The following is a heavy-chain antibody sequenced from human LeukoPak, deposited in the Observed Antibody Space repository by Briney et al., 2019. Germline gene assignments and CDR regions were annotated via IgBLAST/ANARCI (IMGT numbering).Heavy chain of an antibody. V-gene: IGHV3-33*01. J-gene: IGHJ4*02. D-gene: IGHD4-17*01. CDR3: AREGPTVTTPDFDY. CDR2: IRYDGSNK. Sequence: GGSLRLSCAASGFTFSSYGMHWVRQAPGKGLEWVAVIRYDGSNKYYADSVKGRFTISRDNSKNTLYLQMNSLSAEDTAVYYCAREGPTVTTPDFDYWGQGTLVTVSS. CDR1: GFTFSSYG.